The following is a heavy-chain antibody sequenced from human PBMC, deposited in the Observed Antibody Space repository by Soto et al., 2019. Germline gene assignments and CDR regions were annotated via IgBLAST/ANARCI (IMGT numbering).Heavy chain of an antibody. CDR1: GFILSSYE. V-gene: IGHV3-48*03. CDR3: ARAVSVISLIDY. J-gene: IGHJ4*02. D-gene: IGHD2-21*01. CDR2: ISTSGGTT. Sequence: EVQLVKSGGGLVQPGGSLRLSCAASGFILSSYEMNWVRQAPGKGLEWVSHISTSGGTTYYADSVKGRFTISRDNAKNSLYLQMNSLRPEDTAVYYCARAVSVISLIDYWGQGTLVTVAS.